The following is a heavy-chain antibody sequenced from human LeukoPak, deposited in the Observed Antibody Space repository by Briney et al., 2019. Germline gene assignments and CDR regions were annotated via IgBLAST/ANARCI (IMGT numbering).Heavy chain of an antibody. CDR1: GFTFSRYG. Sequence: GGSLRLSCAASGFTFSRYGMTWVRQAPGKGLEWVSTISDTGGSTYYPDSVKGRFTISRDNSKNTLYLQMNSLRAEDTAVYYCAKFQNYYDSSGYYYDWGQGTLVTVSS. D-gene: IGHD3-22*01. J-gene: IGHJ4*02. CDR3: AKFQNYYDSSGYYYD. CDR2: ISDTGGST. V-gene: IGHV3-23*01.